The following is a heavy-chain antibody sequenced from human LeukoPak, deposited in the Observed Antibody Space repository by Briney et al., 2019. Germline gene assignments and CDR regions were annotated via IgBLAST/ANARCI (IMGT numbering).Heavy chain of an antibody. D-gene: IGHD6-19*01. CDR2: ISSTGNT. CDR1: GGSISSSPYY. CDR3: AKGAGPPWFDP. J-gene: IGHJ5*02. Sequence: SETLSLTCTVPGGSISSSPYYWGWLRQPAGTGLEWIGRISSTGNTNYNPSLKSRVTMSVDTSKNQFSMDLNSVTAADTAVYYCAKGAGPPWFDPWGQGTLVTVSS. V-gene: IGHV4-61*02.